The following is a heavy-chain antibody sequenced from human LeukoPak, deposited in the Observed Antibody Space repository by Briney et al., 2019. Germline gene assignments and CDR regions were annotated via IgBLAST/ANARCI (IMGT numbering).Heavy chain of an antibody. Sequence: ASVKVSCEASGYTFTSYYMHWVRQAPGQGLEWMGIINPSGGSTSYAQKFQGRVTMTRDTSTSTVYMELSSLRSEDTAVYYCARVFRSFSSGYYLDYWGQGTLVTVSS. V-gene: IGHV1-46*01. J-gene: IGHJ4*02. CDR3: ARVFRSFSSGYYLDY. D-gene: IGHD3-22*01. CDR1: GYTFTSYY. CDR2: INPSGGST.